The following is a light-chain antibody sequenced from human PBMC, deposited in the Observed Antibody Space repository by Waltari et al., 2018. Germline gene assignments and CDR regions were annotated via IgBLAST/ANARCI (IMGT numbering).Light chain of an antibody. V-gene: IGLV1-40*01. CDR3: QSYDNDLRIL. Sequence: QSELTQPPSVSGGPGQRVTIPCTGDTSNIGAGLDVPWHRQLPGTAPTLLISGDNHRPSGVPDRFSASRSGTSASLAITGLQAEDEGDYYCQSYDNDLRILFGGGTKLTVL. CDR2: GDN. CDR1: TSNIGAGLD. J-gene: IGLJ2*01.